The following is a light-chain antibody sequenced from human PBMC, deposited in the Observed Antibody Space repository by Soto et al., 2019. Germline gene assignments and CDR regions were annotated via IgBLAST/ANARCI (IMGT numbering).Light chain of an antibody. CDR3: QQYTTSPAVT. J-gene: IGKJ3*01. Sequence: EIVLTQSPDTLSLSPGERASLSCRASQSVSSSYLAWYQQKPGQAPRLLIYGASSRATGIPDRFSGSGSGTDFTLTISRLEPEDFAVYYCQQYTTSPAVTFGPGTKVDIK. CDR2: GAS. CDR1: QSVSSSY. V-gene: IGKV3-20*01.